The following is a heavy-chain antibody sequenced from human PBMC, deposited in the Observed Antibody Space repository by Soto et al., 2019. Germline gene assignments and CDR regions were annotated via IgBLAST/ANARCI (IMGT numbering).Heavy chain of an antibody. Sequence: GGSLRLSCAASGFTFSSYGMHWVRQAPGKGLEWVAVISYDGSNKYYADSVKGRFTISRDNSKNTLYLQMNSLRAEDTAVYYCAKVGWYYGSSGQIDYWGQGTLVTVSS. D-gene: IGHD3-22*01. CDR1: GFTFSSYG. CDR2: ISYDGSNK. CDR3: AKVGWYYGSSGQIDY. J-gene: IGHJ4*02. V-gene: IGHV3-30*18.